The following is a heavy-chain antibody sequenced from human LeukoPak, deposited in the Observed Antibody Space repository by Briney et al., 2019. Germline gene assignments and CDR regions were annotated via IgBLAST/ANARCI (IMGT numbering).Heavy chain of an antibody. CDR2: INPNSGGT. CDR1: GYTFTGYY. V-gene: IGHV1-2*06. D-gene: IGHD3-10*01. CDR3: ARLLDVLLWFGELRRWFDP. J-gene: IGHJ5*02. Sequence: ASVKVSCKASGYTFTGYYMHWVRQAPGQGLEWMGRINPNSGGTNYAQKFQGRVTMTRDTSISTAYMELSRLRSDDTAVYYCARLLDVLLWFGELRRWFDPWGQGTLVTVSS.